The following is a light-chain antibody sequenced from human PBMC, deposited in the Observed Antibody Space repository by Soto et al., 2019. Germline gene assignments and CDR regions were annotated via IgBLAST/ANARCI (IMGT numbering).Light chain of an antibody. CDR1: QSIDSRW. CDR3: PVVDGSVT. V-gene: IGKV3-20*01. J-gene: IGKJ4*01. CDR2: TTS. Sequence: EIVLTQSPDTLSLSPGERATLSCRASQSIDSRWLAWNQQKPGQAPRLLIYTTSSRATGIPDRFSGSGYGNDFTLTISRLEPEDFAVYYCPVVDGSVTFGGGTKVEMK.